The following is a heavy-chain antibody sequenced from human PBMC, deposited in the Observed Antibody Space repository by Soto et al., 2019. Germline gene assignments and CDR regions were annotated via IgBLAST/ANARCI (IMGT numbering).Heavy chain of an antibody. CDR1: GDSLSGYY. CDR2: IHDSGST. Sequence: SETLSLTCAVFGDSLSGYYWSWIRQPPGKGLEWIGEIHDSGSTNYNPSLKSRLIISVDTSRNQFSLKLSSVTAADTAVYYCAGGVRRPSSWHSDYWGQGTLVTVSS. D-gene: IGHD6-13*01. J-gene: IGHJ4*02. CDR3: AGGVRRPSSWHSDY. V-gene: IGHV4-34*01.